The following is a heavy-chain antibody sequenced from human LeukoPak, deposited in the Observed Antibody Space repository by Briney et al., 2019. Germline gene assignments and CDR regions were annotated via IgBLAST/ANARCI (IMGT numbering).Heavy chain of an antibody. CDR3: ARDAYDHVWGGYRSLDY. V-gene: IGHV4-61*02. CDR1: GGSISSGTYY. D-gene: IGHD3-16*02. Sequence: PSETLSLTCTVSGGSISSGTYYWSWIRQPAGKGLEWIGRIYISGSTNYNPSLKSRVTISVDTSKNQFSLELSSVTAEDTAVYYCARDAYDHVWGGYRSLDYWGQGTLVTVSS. J-gene: IGHJ4*02. CDR2: IYISGST.